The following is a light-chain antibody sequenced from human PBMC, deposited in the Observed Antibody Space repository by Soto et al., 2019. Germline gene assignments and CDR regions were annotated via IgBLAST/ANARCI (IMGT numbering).Light chain of an antibody. Sequence: QLVLTQPPSASGTPGQRVTISCSGSSSNIGSNYVYWYQKLPGTAPKRLIYSNSQRPSGVPDRFSGSKSGTSASLAISGLRSEDEADYYCAAWDDSLSGMVFGGGTKVTVL. CDR3: AAWDDSLSGMV. CDR1: SSNIGSNY. V-gene: IGLV1-47*02. J-gene: IGLJ2*01. CDR2: SNS.